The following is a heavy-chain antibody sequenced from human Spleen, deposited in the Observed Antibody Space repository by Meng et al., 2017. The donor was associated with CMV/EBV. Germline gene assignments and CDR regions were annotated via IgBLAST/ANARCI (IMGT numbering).Heavy chain of an antibody. V-gene: IGHV3-7*01. D-gene: IGHD3-10*01. Sequence: GESLKISCAASGFTFSSYWMSWVRQAPGKGLEWVANIKQDGSEKYYVDSVKGRFTISRDNAKNSLYLQMNSLRAEDTAVYYCARDRVHAFDIWGQGTMVTVSS. CDR3: ARDRVHAFDI. CDR1: GFTFSSYW. J-gene: IGHJ3*02. CDR2: IKQDGSEK.